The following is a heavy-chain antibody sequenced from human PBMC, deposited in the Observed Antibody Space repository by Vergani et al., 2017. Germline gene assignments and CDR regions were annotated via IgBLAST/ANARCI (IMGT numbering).Heavy chain of an antibody. J-gene: IGHJ4*02. CDR1: GFTFSSYG. V-gene: IGHV3-33*06. D-gene: IGHD1-1*01. CDR3: AKDPAGGGCAHWH. CDR2: IWYDGSNK. Sequence: QVQLVESGGGVVQPGRSLRLSCAASGFTFSSYGMHWVRQAPGTGLEWVAVIWYDGSNKYYADSVKGRFTLSRDNSKNTLYLQMNSLRAEDTAVYYCAKDPAGGGCAHWHWGQGTLVTVSS.